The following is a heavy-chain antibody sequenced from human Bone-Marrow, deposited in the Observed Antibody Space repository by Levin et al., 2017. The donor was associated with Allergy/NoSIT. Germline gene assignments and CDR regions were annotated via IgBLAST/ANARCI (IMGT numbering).Heavy chain of an antibody. Sequence: SETLSLTCTVSGDSISDFYWSWIRQPPGKGLEWIGWGSYSGSTNYNPSLKSRVAISIDPSKNQLSLKVSSVTAAATAVYYCARNYDFWSGYRTPLGMDVWGQGTTVTVSS. V-gene: IGHV4-59*08. J-gene: IGHJ6*02. CDR1: GDSISDFY. CDR3: ARNYDFWSGYRTPLGMDV. CDR2: GSYSGST. D-gene: IGHD3-3*01.